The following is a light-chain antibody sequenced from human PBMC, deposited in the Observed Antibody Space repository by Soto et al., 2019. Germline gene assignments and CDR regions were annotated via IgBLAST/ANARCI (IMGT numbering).Light chain of an antibody. CDR1: QRGLYSSNNKNY. CDR3: QQYYSTPYT. V-gene: IGKV4-1*01. CDR2: WAS. Sequence: DIVMTQSPDSLAVSLGERATINCKSSQRGLYSSNNKNYLAWYQQKPGQPPKLLIYWASTRESGVPDRFSGSGSGTDFTLTISSLQSEDVAVYYGQQYYSTPYTVGQGTKLEI. J-gene: IGKJ2*01.